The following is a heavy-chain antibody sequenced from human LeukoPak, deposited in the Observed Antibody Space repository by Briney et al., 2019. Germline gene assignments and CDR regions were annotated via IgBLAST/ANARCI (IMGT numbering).Heavy chain of an antibody. CDR3: AKAPGPAAVGGFDY. V-gene: IGHV3-23*01. D-gene: IGHD2-2*01. CDR1: GFPFSDYA. J-gene: IGHJ4*02. Sequence: GGSLRLSCAASGFPFSDYAMTWVRQAPGKGLEWVAAISPSASHRYYADFVGGRFTISRDNSKNTLDLQMSSLRAEDTAVYYCAKAPGPAAVGGFDYWGQGTLVTVSS. CDR2: ISPSASHR.